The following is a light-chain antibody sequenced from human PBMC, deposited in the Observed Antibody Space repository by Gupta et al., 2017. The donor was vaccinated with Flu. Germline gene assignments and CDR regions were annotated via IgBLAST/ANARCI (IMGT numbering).Light chain of an antibody. Sequence: EIVLTQSPATLSLSPRERATLPCGASQIVGSGYLAWYQQKPGLAPRLLIYDSSSRATGIPDRFSGSGSGTDFTLTISRLESEDFAVYYCHQYDTSPDTFGQGTSLEI. CDR2: DSS. CDR3: HQYDTSPDT. J-gene: IGKJ2*01. V-gene: IGKV3D-20*01. CDR1: QIVGSGY.